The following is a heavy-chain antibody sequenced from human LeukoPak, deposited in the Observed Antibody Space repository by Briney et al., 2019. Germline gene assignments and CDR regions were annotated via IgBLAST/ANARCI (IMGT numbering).Heavy chain of an antibody. CDR2: ISGSGGST. Sequence: GGSLRLSCAASGFTFSSYAMSWVRQAPGKGLEWVSAISGSGGSTYYADSVKGRFTISRDNSKNTLFLQMNSLRAEDTTVYYCAKGLLSSSSSDPLGYWGQGTLVTVSS. CDR3: AKGLLSSSSSDPLGY. V-gene: IGHV3-23*01. D-gene: IGHD6-6*01. CDR1: GFTFSSYA. J-gene: IGHJ4*02.